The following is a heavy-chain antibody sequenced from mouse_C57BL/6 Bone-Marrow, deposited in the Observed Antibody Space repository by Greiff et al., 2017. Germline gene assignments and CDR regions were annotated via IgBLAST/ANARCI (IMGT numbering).Heavy chain of an antibody. D-gene: IGHD2-4*01. V-gene: IGHV1-69*01. J-gene: IGHJ4*01. CDR1: GYTFTSYW. CDR3: ARDYPYAMDY. CDR2: IDPSDSYT. Sequence: QVQLQQSGAELVMPGASVKLSRKASGYTFTSYWMHWVKQRPGQGLEWIGEIDPSDSYTNYNQKFKGKSTLTVDKSSSTAYMQLSSLTSEDSAVYYCARDYPYAMDYWGQGTSVTVSS.